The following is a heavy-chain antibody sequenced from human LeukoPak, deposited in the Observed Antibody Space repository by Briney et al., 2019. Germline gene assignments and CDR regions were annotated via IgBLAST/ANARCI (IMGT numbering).Heavy chain of an antibody. V-gene: IGHV3-48*01. CDR3: ARCLRVVPLDY. D-gene: IGHD2-15*01. J-gene: IGHJ4*02. CDR1: GFTFSDYS. Sequence: PGGSLRLSCAASGFTFSDYSMNWVRQAPGKGPEWIAYINSGSSTIYYADSVQGRFTISRDNAKNSLYLQMNSLRAEDTAVYYCARCLRVVPLDYWGQGTLVTVSS. CDR2: INSGSSTI.